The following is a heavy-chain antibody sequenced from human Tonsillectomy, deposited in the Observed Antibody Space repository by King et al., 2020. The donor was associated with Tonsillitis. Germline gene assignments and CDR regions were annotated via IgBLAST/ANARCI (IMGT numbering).Heavy chain of an antibody. V-gene: IGHV1-2*02. CDR2: INPNSGGP. D-gene: IGHD2-21*02. CDR3: AGEATEAGPY. CDR1: GYTFIVSY. J-gene: IGHJ4*02. Sequence: VQLVESGAEVKKPGASVKVSCKASGYTFIVSYIHWVRQAPGQGLEWMGWINPNSGGPNYAQKFQGRGTMTRDTSISTAYMELSRLRSDDTAMYYCAGEATEAGPYWGQGTLVTVSS.